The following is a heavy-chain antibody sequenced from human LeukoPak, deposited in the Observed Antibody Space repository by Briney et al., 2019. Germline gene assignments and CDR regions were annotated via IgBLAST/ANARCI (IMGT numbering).Heavy chain of an antibody. CDR2: IIPILGIA. CDR1: GGTFSSYT. V-gene: IGHV1-69*02. D-gene: IGHD3-3*01. CDR3: ARGDSTDFWSGYSRRWFDP. J-gene: IGHJ5*02. Sequence: GASVKVSRKASGGTFSSYTISWVRQAPGQGLEWMGRIIPILGIANYAQKFQGRVTITADKSTSTAYMELSSLRSEDTAVYYCARGDSTDFWSGYSRRWFDPWGQGTLVTVSS.